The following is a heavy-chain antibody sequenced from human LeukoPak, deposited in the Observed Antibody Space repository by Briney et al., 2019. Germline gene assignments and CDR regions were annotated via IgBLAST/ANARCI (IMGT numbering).Heavy chain of an antibody. CDR2: IGTKEDT. D-gene: IGHD2-15*01. CDR1: GFTFSSYD. CDR3: VRAPVGECRSGGCFSSHLDV. Sequence: GGSLRLSCEASGFTFSSYDMHWVRQVRGKGLEGVSYIGTKEDTNYPDSRRGRFTTSRENARNSLYLQTNYLRAEDTAVYYCVRAPVGECRSGGCFSSHLDVWGQGTTVIVSS. J-gene: IGHJ6*02. V-gene: IGHV3-13*04.